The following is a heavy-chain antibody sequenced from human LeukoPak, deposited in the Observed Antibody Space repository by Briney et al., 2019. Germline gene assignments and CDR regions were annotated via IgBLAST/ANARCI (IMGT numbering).Heavy chain of an antibody. CDR3: ARVSGRVWYYYGSGSPTDY. CDR2: MNPNSGNT. D-gene: IGHD3-10*01. J-gene: IGHJ4*02. CDR1: GYTFTSYD. Sequence: GASVKVSCKASGYTFTSYDINWVRQATGQGLEWMGWMNPNSGNTGYAQKFQGRVTMTRNTSISTAYMELSSLRSEDTAVYYCARVSGRVWYYYGSGSPTDYWGQGTLVTVSS. V-gene: IGHV1-8*01.